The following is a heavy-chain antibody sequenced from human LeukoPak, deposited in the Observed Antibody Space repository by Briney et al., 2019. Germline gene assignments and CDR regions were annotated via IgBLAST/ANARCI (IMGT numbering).Heavy chain of an antibody. CDR1: GYTFTGYY. D-gene: IGHD6-6*01. V-gene: IGHV1-2*02. CDR2: INPNSAGT. CDR3: ARAKAARENDY. Sequence: ASVKVSCKASGYTFTGYYLHWVRQAPGQGLEWMGWINPNSAGTYSAQKFQGRVTLTRDTSISTPYMELRRLRSDDTAVYYCARAKAARENDYWGQGKLVTVSS. J-gene: IGHJ4*02.